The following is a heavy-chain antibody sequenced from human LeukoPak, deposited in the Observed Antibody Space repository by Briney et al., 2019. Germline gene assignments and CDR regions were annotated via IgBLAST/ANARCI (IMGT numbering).Heavy chain of an antibody. Sequence: SVKVSCKASGGTFSSYAISWVRQAPGQGLEWMGRIIPILGIANYAQKFQGRVTITADKSTSTAYMELSSLRSEDTAVYYCARDDSSGYSYYYFDYWGQGTLVTVSS. CDR3: ARDDSSGYSYYYFDY. J-gene: IGHJ4*02. D-gene: IGHD3-22*01. V-gene: IGHV1-69*04. CDR2: IIPILGIA. CDR1: GGTFSSYA.